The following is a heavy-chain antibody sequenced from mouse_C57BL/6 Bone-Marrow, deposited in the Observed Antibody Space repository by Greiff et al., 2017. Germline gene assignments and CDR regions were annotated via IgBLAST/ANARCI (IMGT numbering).Heavy chain of an antibody. V-gene: IGHV1-61*01. CDR1: GYTFTSYW. D-gene: IGHD1-1*02. CDR2: IYPSDSET. J-gene: IGHJ4*01. CDR3: ALWYFYAMDY. Sequence: QVQLQQPGAELVRPGSSVKLSCKASGYTFTSYWMDWVKQRPGQGLEWIGNIYPSDSETHYNQKFKDKATLTVDKSSSTAYMQLSSLTSEDSAVYYCALWYFYAMDYWGRGTSVTVSS.